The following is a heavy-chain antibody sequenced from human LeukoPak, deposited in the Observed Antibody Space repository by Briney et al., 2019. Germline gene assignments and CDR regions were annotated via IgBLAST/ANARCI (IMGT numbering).Heavy chain of an antibody. J-gene: IGHJ4*02. Sequence: SETLSLTCTVSGGSISSHYWSWIRQPPGKGLEWIGYIYYSGSTNYNPSLKSQVTISVDTSKNQSSLKLSSVTAADTALYYCARKSSSGHVDYWGQGTLVTVSS. CDR2: IYYSGST. D-gene: IGHD6-19*01. V-gene: IGHV4-59*11. CDR1: GGSISSHY. CDR3: ARKSSSGHVDY.